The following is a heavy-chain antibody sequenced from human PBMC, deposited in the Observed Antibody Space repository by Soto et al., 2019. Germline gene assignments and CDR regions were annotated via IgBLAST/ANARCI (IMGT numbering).Heavy chain of an antibody. CDR1: GFTFSTYD. J-gene: IGHJ5*02. V-gene: IGHV3-13*01. CDR3: ARGRSNQYESSPPPKFDP. Sequence: EVQLVESGGGLVQPGGSLRLSCAASGFTFSTYDMHWVRQATGKGLEWVSAIGTIRDTYYLDSVKGRFTISRENAENSVYLQMNSLRAGDTAVYYCARGRSNQYESSPPPKFDPWGRGTLVTVSS. CDR2: IGTIRDT. D-gene: IGHD2-8*01.